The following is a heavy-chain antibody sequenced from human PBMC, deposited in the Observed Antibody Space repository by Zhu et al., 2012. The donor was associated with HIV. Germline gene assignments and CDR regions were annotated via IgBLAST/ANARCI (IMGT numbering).Heavy chain of an antibody. Sequence: QVQLQESGPGLVKPSETLSLTCAVSGYSISSGYYWGWIRQPPGKGLEWIGSIYHSGSTYYNPSLKSRVTISVDTSKNQFSLKLSSVTAADTAVYYCARLGCSGGSCYPDIGNSGGLFAFDIWAKGQWSPSLQ. D-gene: IGHD2-15*01. V-gene: IGHV4-38-2*01. CDR2: IYHSGST. J-gene: IGHJ3*02. CDR1: GYSISSGYY. CDR3: ARLGCSGGSCYPDIGNSGGLFAFDI.